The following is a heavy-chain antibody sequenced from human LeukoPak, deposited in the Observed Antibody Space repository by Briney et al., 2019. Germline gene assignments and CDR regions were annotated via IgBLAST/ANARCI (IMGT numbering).Heavy chain of an antibody. Sequence: ASVKVSCKASGGTFSSYAISWVRQAPGQGLEWMGGIIPIFGTANYAQKFQGRVTITADKSTSTAYMELSSLRSEDTAVYYCARGGYSSSWYPGYYGMDVWGQGTTVTVSS. D-gene: IGHD6-13*01. V-gene: IGHV1-69*06. CDR2: IIPIFGTA. CDR1: GGTFSSYA. J-gene: IGHJ6*02. CDR3: ARGGYSSSWYPGYYGMDV.